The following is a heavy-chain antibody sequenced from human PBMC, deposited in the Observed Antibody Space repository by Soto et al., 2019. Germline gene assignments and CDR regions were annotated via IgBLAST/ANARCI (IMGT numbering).Heavy chain of an antibody. CDR2: ISYDGSNK. V-gene: IGHV3-30*18. CDR1: GFTFSSYG. D-gene: IGHD3-3*01. Sequence: ESGGGVVQPGRSLRLSCAASGFTFSSYGMHWVRQAPGKGLEWVAVISYDGSNKYYADSVKGRFTISRDNSKNTLDLQMNSLRAEDTAVYYCAKDMDVLRFLEWADGMDVWGQGTTVTVSS. CDR3: AKDMDVLRFLEWADGMDV. J-gene: IGHJ6*02.